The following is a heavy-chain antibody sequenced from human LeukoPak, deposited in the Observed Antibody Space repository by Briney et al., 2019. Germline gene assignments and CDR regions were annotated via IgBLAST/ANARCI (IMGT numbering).Heavy chain of an antibody. Sequence: GGSLRLSCAASGFTFSSYSMNWVRQAPGKGLEWVSSISSSSSYIYYADSVKDRFTISRDNAKNSLYLQMNSLRAEDTAVYYCARGMAVADSNDYWGQGTLVTVSS. V-gene: IGHV3-21*01. CDR2: ISSSSSYI. CDR3: ARGMAVADSNDY. J-gene: IGHJ4*02. CDR1: GFTFSSYS. D-gene: IGHD6-19*01.